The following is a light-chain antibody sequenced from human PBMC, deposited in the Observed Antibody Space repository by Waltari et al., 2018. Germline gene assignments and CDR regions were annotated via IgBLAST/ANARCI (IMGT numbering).Light chain of an antibody. CDR3: QQYDSYPYN. CDR2: SAS. J-gene: IGKJ2*01. CDR1: QSLSSW. Sequence: DIQMTQSPSTLSASVGDRVTITCRSSQSLSSWLDWDQQKPGKSPKLLIHSASSLEIGVPSRFSGSGSGTEFTLTINNLQPDDFATYYCQQYDSYPYNFGPGTKLEIK. V-gene: IGKV1-5*03.